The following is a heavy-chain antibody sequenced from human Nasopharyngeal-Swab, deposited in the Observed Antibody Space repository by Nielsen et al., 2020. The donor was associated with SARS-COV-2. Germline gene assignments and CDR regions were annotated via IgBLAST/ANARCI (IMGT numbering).Heavy chain of an antibody. Sequence: WVRQAPGQGLEWMGWMNPNSGNTGYAQKFQGRVTMTRNTSISTAYMELSSLRSEDTAVYYCAKSGLRFLEWLLYLDYWGQGTLVTVSS. V-gene: IGHV1-8*01. CDR3: AKSGLRFLEWLLYLDY. CDR2: MNPNSGNT. J-gene: IGHJ4*02. D-gene: IGHD3-3*01.